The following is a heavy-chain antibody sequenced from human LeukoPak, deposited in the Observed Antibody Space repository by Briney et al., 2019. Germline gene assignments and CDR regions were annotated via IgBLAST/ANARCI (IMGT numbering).Heavy chain of an antibody. D-gene: IGHD2-15*01. J-gene: IGHJ4*02. Sequence: GGSLRLSCAASGFTFSSYSMNWVRQAPGKGLEWVSYISSSSSTIYYADSVKGRFTISRDNAKNSLYLQMNSLRAEDTAVYYCARSRYCSGGSCYLYYFDYWGQGTLVTVSS. CDR1: GFTFSSYS. CDR3: ARSRYCSGGSCYLYYFDY. V-gene: IGHV3-48*01. CDR2: ISSSSSTI.